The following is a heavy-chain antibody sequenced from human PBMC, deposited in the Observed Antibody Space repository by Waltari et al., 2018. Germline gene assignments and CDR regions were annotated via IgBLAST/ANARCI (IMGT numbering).Heavy chain of an antibody. J-gene: IGHJ5*02. Sequence: EVQLVESGGGLVRPGESLRLTCGTSVFRFSNAGMCWVRQAPGKGLEWVARIKRKSEGATTDYAAPVKGRFTISRDDSKNMLSLQMYSLTVEDTAVYYCTSDTEAWGQGTQVTVTS. CDR2: IKRKSEGATT. V-gene: IGHV3-15*05. CDR3: TSDTEA. CDR1: VFRFSNAG.